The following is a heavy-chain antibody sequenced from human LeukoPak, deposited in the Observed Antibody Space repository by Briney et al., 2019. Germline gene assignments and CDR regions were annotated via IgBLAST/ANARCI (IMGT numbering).Heavy chain of an antibody. D-gene: IGHD3-22*01. CDR2: IYTSGST. CDR3: ARRSGITMIVVLISDAFDI. V-gene: IGHV4-4*07. Sequence: SETLSLTCTVSGGSISSYYWSWIRQPAGKGLEWIGRIYTSGSTNYNPSLKSRVTMSVDTSKNQFSLKLSSVTAADTAVYYCARRSGITMIVVLISDAFDIWGQGTMVTVSS. CDR1: GGSISSYY. J-gene: IGHJ3*02.